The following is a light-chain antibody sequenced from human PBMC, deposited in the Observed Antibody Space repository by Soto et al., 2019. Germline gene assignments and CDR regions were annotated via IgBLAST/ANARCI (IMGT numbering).Light chain of an antibody. CDR2: EGS. CDR3: CSYAGSSTLV. V-gene: IGLV2-23*01. J-gene: IGLJ2*01. Sequence: QSVLTQPASVSGSPGQSITISCTGTSSDVGSYNVVSWYQQHPGKAPKLMIYEGSNRPSGVSNRFSGSKSGNTASLTISGLQGEDEADYYCCSYAGSSTLVFGGGTQLTVL. CDR1: SSDVGSYNV.